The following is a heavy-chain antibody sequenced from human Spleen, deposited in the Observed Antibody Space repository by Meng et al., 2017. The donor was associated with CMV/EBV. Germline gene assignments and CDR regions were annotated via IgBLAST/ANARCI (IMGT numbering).Heavy chain of an antibody. Sequence: ASVKVSCKASGYTFTGYYMHWVRQAPGQGLEWMGWINPNTGVTNYAQKFQGRVTMTRDTSISTAYMELSRLRSDDTAVYYCAREGASYYDFWSGYWGPHPPNWFDPWGQGTLVTVSS. CDR2: INPNTGVT. J-gene: IGHJ5*02. CDR1: GYTFTGYY. CDR3: AREGASYYDFWSGYWGPHPPNWFDP. V-gene: IGHV1-2*02. D-gene: IGHD3-3*01.